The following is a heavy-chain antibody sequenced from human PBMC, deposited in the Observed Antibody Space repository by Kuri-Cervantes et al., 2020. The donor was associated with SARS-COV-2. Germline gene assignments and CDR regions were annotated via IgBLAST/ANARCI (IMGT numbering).Heavy chain of an antibody. V-gene: IGHV3-21*01. D-gene: IGHD6-6*01. CDR3: ARVVSIAARRFEGYFDY. CDR1: GFTFSSYS. Sequence: GGSLRLSCAASGFTFSSYSMNWVRQAPGKGLEWVSSISSSSSYIYYADSVKGRFTISRDNAKNSLYLQMNSLRAEDTAVYYCARVVSIAARRFEGYFDYWGQGTLVTVSS. CDR2: ISSSSSYI. J-gene: IGHJ4*02.